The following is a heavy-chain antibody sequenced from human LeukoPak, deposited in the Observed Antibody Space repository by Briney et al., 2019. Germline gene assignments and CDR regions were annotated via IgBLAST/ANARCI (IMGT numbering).Heavy chain of an antibody. CDR3: ARDLTAYDSSGYYRDY. D-gene: IGHD3-22*01. CDR2: INPNSGGT. CDR1: GYTFTGYY. J-gene: IGHJ4*02. Sequence: GASVKVSCKASGYTFTGYYMHWVRQAPGQGLEWMGWINPNSGGTNYAQKFQGRVTMTRDTSISTAYMELSRLRSDDTAVYYCARDLTAYDSSGYYRDYWGQGTLVTVSS. V-gene: IGHV1-2*02.